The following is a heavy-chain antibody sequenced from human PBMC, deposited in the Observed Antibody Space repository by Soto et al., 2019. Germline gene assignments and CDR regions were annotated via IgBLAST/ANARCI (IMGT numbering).Heavy chain of an antibody. V-gene: IGHV4-59*01. CDR1: AGSISNSY. CDR3: ARGHENGDSQYFDD. D-gene: IGHD4-17*01. CDR2: IYYSGST. Sequence: PXQTLPVPCTVSAGSISNSYWSWIRQPPGKGLEWIGYIYYSGSTNYNPPLESRATISVDTSKNQFSVKLSSMTAADTAFYYCARGHENGDSQYFDDWGQGTLVTVSS. J-gene: IGHJ4*02.